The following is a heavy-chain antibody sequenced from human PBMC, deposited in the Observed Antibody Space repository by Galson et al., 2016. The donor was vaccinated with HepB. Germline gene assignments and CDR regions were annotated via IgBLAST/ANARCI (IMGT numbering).Heavy chain of an antibody. Sequence: SLRLSCATSGFTFSSYWMTWVRQAPGKGLEWVANINQDGIEKYYVGSVEGRFTISRDNAQKSLYLQMDSLRAEDTAGYYCARSGEPSWGQGTLVTVSS. D-gene: IGHD4-17*01. CDR2: INQDGIEK. V-gene: IGHV3-7*01. J-gene: IGHJ5*02. CDR3: ARSGEPS. CDR1: GFTFSSYW.